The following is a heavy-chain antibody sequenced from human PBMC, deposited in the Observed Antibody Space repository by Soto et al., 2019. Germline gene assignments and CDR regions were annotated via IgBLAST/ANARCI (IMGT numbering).Heavy chain of an antibody. CDR3: VRDRGTAMLEVIY. D-gene: IGHD5-18*01. Sequence: PGGSLRLSCAASGFTFSNYAMSWVRQAPAKGLEWFSAITGGGGDTYYAVSVQGRFTISRDNSNNMLYLQMNSLRDDDTAVYYCVRDRGTAMLEVIYWGQGALVTVSS. V-gene: IGHV3-23*01. J-gene: IGHJ4*02. CDR1: GFTFSNYA. CDR2: ITGGGGDT.